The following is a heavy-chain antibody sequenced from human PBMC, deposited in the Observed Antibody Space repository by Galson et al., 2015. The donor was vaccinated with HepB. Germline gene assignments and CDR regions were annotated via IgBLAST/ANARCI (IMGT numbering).Heavy chain of an antibody. CDR3: ARVSGIVVRGEFDY. D-gene: IGHD6-19*01. CDR1: GFTFSDHY. J-gene: IGHJ4*02. V-gene: IGHV3-72*01. Sequence: SLRLSCAASGFTFSDHYMDWVRQAPGKGLEWVGRIRNKANSYTTEYAASVIGRFTISRDDSKNSLYLQMNSLKTEDTAVYYCARVSGIVVRGEFDYWGQGTLVTVSS. CDR2: IRNKANSYTT.